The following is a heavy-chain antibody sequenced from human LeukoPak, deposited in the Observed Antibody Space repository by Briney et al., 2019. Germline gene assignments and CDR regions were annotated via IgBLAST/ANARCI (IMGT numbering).Heavy chain of an antibody. CDR1: GGSISTYY. Sequence: SETLSLTCTVSGGSISTYYWSWVRQSPGKGLEWIGHIDYSGSTNYNPSLKSRVIISVDTSKSQFSLKLSSVTAADTAVYYCVRGSYGGNSDYFDYWGQGTQVTVSS. CDR2: IDYSGST. CDR3: VRGSYGGNSDYFDY. D-gene: IGHD4-23*01. V-gene: IGHV4-59*01. J-gene: IGHJ4*02.